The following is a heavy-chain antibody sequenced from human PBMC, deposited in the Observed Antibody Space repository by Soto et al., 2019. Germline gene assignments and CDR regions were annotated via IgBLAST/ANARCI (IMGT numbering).Heavy chain of an antibody. CDR3: ARAQSSSWYNYGMDV. CDR2: IYHSGST. D-gene: IGHD6-13*01. J-gene: IGHJ6*02. V-gene: IGHV4-4*02. Sequence: PSETLSLTCAASGGSISSSNWWSWVRQPAGKGLEWIGEIYHSGSTDYNPSLKSRVTISVDKSKNQFSLKLSSVTAADTAVYYCARAQSSSWYNYGMDVWGQGTTVTVSS. CDR1: GGSISSSNW.